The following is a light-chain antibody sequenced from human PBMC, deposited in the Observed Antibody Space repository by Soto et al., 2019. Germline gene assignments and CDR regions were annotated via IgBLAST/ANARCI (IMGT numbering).Light chain of an antibody. Sequence: EIVMTQSPATLSVSPGERATLSCRASQSVSSNLAWYQQKPGQAPRLLIYGASTRATDIPARFSGSGSGTEFTLTISSLQSEDYAVYYCQKYNNWPLTFGQGTKV. V-gene: IGKV3-15*01. J-gene: IGKJ1*01. CDR1: QSVSSN. CDR3: QKYNNWPLT. CDR2: GAS.